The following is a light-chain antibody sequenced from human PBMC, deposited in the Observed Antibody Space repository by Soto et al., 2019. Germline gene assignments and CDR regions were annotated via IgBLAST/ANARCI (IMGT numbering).Light chain of an antibody. CDR1: SSNIGAGYD. CDR2: GNS. Sequence: QPVLTQPPSVSGAPGQRVTISCTGSSSNIGAGYDVHWYQQLPGTAPKPLIYGNSNRPSGVPDRFSGSKSGTSASLAITGLQAEDEADYYCQSYDSSLSGVVFGGGTKVTVL. J-gene: IGLJ2*01. CDR3: QSYDSSLSGVV. V-gene: IGLV1-40*01.